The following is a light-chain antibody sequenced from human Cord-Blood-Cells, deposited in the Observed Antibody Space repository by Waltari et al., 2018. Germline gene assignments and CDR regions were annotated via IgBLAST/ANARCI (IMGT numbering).Light chain of an antibody. Sequence: QSALTQPASVSGSPGQSITISCTRTSSDVGGYNYVSWYQQHPDKAPKLMIYDVSNRPSGVSNRFSGYKSGHTASLTISGLQAEDEADYYCSSYTSSSTWLFGGGTKLTVL. CDR2: DVS. CDR1: SSDVGGYNY. J-gene: IGLJ3*02. V-gene: IGLV2-14*03. CDR3: SSYTSSSTWL.